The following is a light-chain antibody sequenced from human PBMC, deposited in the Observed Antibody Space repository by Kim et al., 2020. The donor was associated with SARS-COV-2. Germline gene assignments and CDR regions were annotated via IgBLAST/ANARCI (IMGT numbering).Light chain of an antibody. Sequence: GQSITSFCTGTSSDVGGYNYVSWYQQHPGKAPKLMIYDVSNRPSGVSNRFSGSKSGNTASLTISGLQAEDEADYYCSSYATGRAVVFGGGTQLTVL. V-gene: IGLV2-14*03. CDR3: SSYATGRAVV. J-gene: IGLJ2*01. CDR1: SSDVGGYNY. CDR2: DVS.